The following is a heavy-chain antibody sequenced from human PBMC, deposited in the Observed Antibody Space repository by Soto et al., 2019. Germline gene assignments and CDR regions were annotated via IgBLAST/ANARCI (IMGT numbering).Heavy chain of an antibody. V-gene: IGHV1-8*01. CDR1: GYTFTSYD. D-gene: IGHD3-10*01. CDR3: ARGPYYYGSGSPYYFDY. CDR2: MNPNSGNT. Sequence: ASVKVSCKASGYTFTSYDINWVRQATGQGLEWMGWMNPNSGNTGYAQKFQGRVTMTRNTSISTAYMELSSLRSEDTAMYYCARGPYYYGSGSPYYFDYWGQGTLVTVSS. J-gene: IGHJ4*02.